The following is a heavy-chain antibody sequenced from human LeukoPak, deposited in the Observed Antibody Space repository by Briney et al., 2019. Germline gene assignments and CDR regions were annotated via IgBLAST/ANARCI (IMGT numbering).Heavy chain of an antibody. CDR1: GGSISSSSYY. J-gene: IGHJ4*02. V-gene: IGHV4-39*01. Sequence: SETLSLTCTVSGGSISSSSYYWGWIRQPPGKGLEWLGSIYYSGSTYYSPSLKSRVTISVDTSKTQFSLKLSSVTAADTAVYYCARASGLGGSSSGAWGAIFDYWGQGTLVTVSS. CDR3: ARASGLGGSSSGAWGAIFDY. CDR2: IYYSGST. D-gene: IGHD1-26*01.